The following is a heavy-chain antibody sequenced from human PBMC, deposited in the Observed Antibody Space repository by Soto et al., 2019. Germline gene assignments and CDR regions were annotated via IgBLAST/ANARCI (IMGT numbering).Heavy chain of an antibody. CDR1: GGSISSSSYY. Sequence: SETLSLTCTVSGGSISSSSYYWGWIRQPPGKGLEWIGSIYYSGSTYYNPSLKSRVTISVDTSKNQFSLKLSSVTAADTAVYYCARQDIVLMVYALKPGEFQHWGQGTLVTVSS. V-gene: IGHV4-39*01. J-gene: IGHJ1*01. D-gene: IGHD2-8*01. CDR2: IYYSGST. CDR3: ARQDIVLMVYALKPGEFQH.